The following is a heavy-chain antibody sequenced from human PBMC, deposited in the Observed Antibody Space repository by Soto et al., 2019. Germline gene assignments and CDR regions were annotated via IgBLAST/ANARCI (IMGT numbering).Heavy chain of an antibody. CDR1: GYTFTSYA. CDR3: ARAFRGYCTGGGCSYPVGY. CDR2: INAGNGKT. Sequence: QVQLVQSGADVKKPGASVRVSCKASGYTFTSYAIHWVRQAPGQRLEWMGWINAGNGKTKYSQKFQGRVTITRDTSASTAYMELSSLRSEDTAVFYCARAFRGYCTGGGCSYPVGYWGQGTLVTVSS. D-gene: IGHD2-8*02. V-gene: IGHV1-3*01. J-gene: IGHJ4*02.